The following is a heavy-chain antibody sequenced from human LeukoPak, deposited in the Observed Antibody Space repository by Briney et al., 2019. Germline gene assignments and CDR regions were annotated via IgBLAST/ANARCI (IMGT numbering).Heavy chain of an antibody. V-gene: IGHV4-34*01. Sequence: SETLSLTCVVYGGSFRICQPPGKGLECIGEINPSGGTTYNLPLKSRVTISIGTSKIQFSLKLSSVTAADTAVYYCARGVPDCSGGSCYSRDYYYYYGMDVWGQGTTVTVSS. CDR2: INPSGGT. CDR1: GGSF. D-gene: IGHD2-15*01. J-gene: IGHJ6*02. CDR3: ARGVPDCSGGSCYSRDYYYYYGMDV.